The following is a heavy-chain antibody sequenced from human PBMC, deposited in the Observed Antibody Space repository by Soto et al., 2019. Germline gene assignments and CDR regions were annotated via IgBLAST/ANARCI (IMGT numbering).Heavy chain of an antibody. J-gene: IGHJ5*02. CDR3: VRDGTKTLRDWFDP. CDR1: GASISGFY. CDR2: IYATGTT. D-gene: IGHD1-1*01. V-gene: IGHV4-4*07. Sequence: SETLSLTFTASGASISGFYWSWIRKSAGKGLEWIGRIYATGTTDYNPSLKSRVMMSVDTSKKQFSLKLRSVTAADTAVYYCVRDGTKTLRDWFDPWGQGISVTVS.